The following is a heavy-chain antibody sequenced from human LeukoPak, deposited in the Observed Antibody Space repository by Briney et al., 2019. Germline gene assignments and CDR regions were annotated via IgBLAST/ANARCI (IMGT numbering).Heavy chain of an antibody. CDR1: GGSISSYY. V-gene: IGHV4-59*01. D-gene: IGHD6-19*01. CDR2: IYYSGST. J-gene: IGHJ4*02. Sequence: SETPSLTCTVSGGSISSYYWSWIRQPPGKGLEWIGYIYYSGSTNYNPSLKSRVTISVDTSKNQFSLKLSSVTAADTAVYYCARSALERWLPSEFDYWGQGTLVTVSS. CDR3: ARSALERWLPSEFDY.